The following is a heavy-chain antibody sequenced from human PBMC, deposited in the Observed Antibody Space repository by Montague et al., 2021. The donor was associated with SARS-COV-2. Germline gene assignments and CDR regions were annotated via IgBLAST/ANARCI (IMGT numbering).Heavy chain of an antibody. CDR3: ARGRHDITMIVVVITAAEFHFDY. D-gene: IGHD3-22*01. J-gene: IGHJ4*02. CDR2: IGPSGST. V-gene: IGHV4-34*01. CDR1: GGPFSGYY. Sequence: SETLSLTCAVYGGPFSGYYWSWIRQPPGKGLEWIGEIGPSGSTGYNASLKSRVTMSADTSKNQFSLRLTSVTAAGTAMYYCARGRHDITMIVVVITAAEFHFDYWGQGILVTVSS.